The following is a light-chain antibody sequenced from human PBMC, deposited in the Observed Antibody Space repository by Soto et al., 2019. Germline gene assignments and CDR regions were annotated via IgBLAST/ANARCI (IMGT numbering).Light chain of an antibody. CDR2: KAS. V-gene: IGKV1-5*03. J-gene: IGKJ2*01. Sequence: DIQMTQSPSTLSASVGDRVTITCRASQSISSWLAWYQQKPGKAPKLLIHKASILESGVPSRFSGSGSGTEFTLTISSLQPDDFATYYCQQYNSYSYTFGQGTKLEIK. CDR3: QQYNSYSYT. CDR1: QSISSW.